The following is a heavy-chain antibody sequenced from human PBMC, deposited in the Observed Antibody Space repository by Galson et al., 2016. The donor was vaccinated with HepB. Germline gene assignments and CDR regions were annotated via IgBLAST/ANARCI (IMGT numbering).Heavy chain of an antibody. CDR1: GFTFSSYD. J-gene: IGHJ4*02. V-gene: IGHV3-13*01. CDR2: FDTVGGT. Sequence: SLRLSCAASGFTFSSYDMHWVRQATGKSLEWVSAFDTVGGTYYAGSVKGRFTISRDNAKNTLYLQMNSLRAEDTAVYYCARDGDAYNFDYWGQGTLVTVSS. D-gene: IGHD5-24*01. CDR3: ARDGDAYNFDY.